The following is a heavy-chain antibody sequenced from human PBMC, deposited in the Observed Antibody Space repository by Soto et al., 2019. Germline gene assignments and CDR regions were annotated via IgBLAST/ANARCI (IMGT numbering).Heavy chain of an antibody. J-gene: IGHJ3*02. CDR2: IYYSGST. CDR3: ASYRQSYAFDI. Sequence: QVQLQESGPGLVKPSQTLSLTCTVSGGSISSGGYYWSWIRQHPGKGLEWIGYIYYSGSTYYNPSLKSRVTXALXTPKNQFSRKLSAVTAADTAVYYCASYRQSYAFDIWGQGTMVTVSS. V-gene: IGHV4-31*03. CDR1: GGSISSGGYY. D-gene: IGHD6-19*01.